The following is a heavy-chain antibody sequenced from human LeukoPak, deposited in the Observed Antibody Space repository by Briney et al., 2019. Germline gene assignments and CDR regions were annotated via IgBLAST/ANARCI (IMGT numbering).Heavy chain of an antibody. V-gene: IGHV1-18*01. J-gene: IGHJ4*02. Sequence: GASVKVSCKASDYTFTSYGISWVRQAPGQGLEWMGWISAYNGNTNYAQKLQGRVTMTTDTSTSTAYMELRSLRSDDTAVYYCAREERGYCSGGSCYADYWGQGTLVTVSS. CDR2: ISAYNGNT. CDR3: AREERGYCSGGSCYADY. CDR1: DYTFTSYG. D-gene: IGHD2-15*01.